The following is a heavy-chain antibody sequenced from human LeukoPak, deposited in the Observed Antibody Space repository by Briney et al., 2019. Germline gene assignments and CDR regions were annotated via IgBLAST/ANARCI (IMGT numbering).Heavy chain of an antibody. Sequence: GESLKISCKGSGYSFTSYLIGWVRQMPPKGLEWIGIIYPGHSDTRYRPSFQGHVTTSADKSISTAYLQWSSLKASDTAMYYCARSGLRLDWFDPWGQGSLVTVSS. V-gene: IGHV5-51*01. CDR3: ARSGLRLDWFDP. D-gene: IGHD5/OR15-5a*01. CDR2: IYPGHSDT. J-gene: IGHJ5*02. CDR1: GYSFTSYL.